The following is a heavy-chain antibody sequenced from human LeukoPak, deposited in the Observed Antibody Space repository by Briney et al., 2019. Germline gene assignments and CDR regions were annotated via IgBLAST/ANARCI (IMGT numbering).Heavy chain of an antibody. CDR1: GFTFSGSA. J-gene: IGHJ4*02. CDR3: TRGWGTADTAMVTGTDY. D-gene: IGHD5-18*01. CDR2: IRSKANSYAT. Sequence: GGSLRLSCAASGFTFSGSAMHWVRQASGKGLEWVGRIRSKANSYATAYAASVKGRFTISRDDSKNTAYLQMNSLKTEDTAVYYCTRGWGTADTAMVTGTDYWGQGTLVTVSS. V-gene: IGHV3-73*01.